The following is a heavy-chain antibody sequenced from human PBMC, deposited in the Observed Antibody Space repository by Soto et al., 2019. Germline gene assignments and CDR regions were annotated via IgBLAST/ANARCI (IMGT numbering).Heavy chain of an antibody. CDR3: ARDLGSYSTPFDY. J-gene: IGHJ4*02. Sequence: PGGSLRLSCAASGFTFSSYSMNWVRQAPGKGLEWVSSISSSSSYIYYADSVKGRFAISRDNAKNSLYLQMNSLRAEDTAVYYCARDLGSYSTPFDYWGQGTLVTVSS. V-gene: IGHV3-21*01. CDR2: ISSSSSYI. D-gene: IGHD1-26*01. CDR1: GFTFSSYS.